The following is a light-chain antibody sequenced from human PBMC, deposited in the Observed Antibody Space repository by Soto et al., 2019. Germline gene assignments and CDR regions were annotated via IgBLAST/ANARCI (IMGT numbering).Light chain of an antibody. CDR3: TSYAGSNDRV. V-gene: IGLV2-8*01. CDR1: SSDVGDYNY. J-gene: IGLJ3*02. CDR2: EVS. Sequence: QSALTQPPSASGSPGQSVTISCTGTSSDVGDYNYVSWYQQHPGKAPKLMIYEVSKRPPGVPDRFSGSKSGNTASLTVSGLQADDEADYYCTSYAGSNDRVFGRGTNLTVL.